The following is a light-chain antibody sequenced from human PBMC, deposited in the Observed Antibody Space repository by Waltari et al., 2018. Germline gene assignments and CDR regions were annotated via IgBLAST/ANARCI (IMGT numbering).Light chain of an antibody. Sequence: SYELTQPHSVSVSPGQTASITCSGAGLGDKYVSWYQQKPGQSPALVIFQDSTRPSGIPGRFSGSNSGNTAPLTISGTQAMDESDYYCQTWDNSAVVFGGGTKLTVL. V-gene: IGLV3-1*01. J-gene: IGLJ2*01. CDR2: QDS. CDR1: GLGDKY. CDR3: QTWDNSAVV.